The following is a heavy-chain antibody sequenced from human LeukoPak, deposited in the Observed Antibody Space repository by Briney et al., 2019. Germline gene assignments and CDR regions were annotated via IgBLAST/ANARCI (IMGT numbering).Heavy chain of an antibody. CDR3: ARTGIAARRFDP. CDR1: GGSFSGYY. CDR2: IYHSGST. J-gene: IGHJ5*02. D-gene: IGHD6-6*01. Sequence: PSETLSLTCAVYGGSFSGYYWSWIRQPPGKGLEWIGEIYHSGSTNYSPSLKSRVTISVDTSKNQFSLKLSSVTAADTAVSYCARTGIAARRFDPWGRGTLVTVSS. V-gene: IGHV4-34*01.